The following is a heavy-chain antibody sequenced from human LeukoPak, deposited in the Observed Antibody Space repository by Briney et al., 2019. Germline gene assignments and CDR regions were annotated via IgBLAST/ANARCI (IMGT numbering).Heavy chain of an antibody. V-gene: IGHV1-2*02. CDR1: GYTFTGYY. CDR3: TRAKRVIFDY. Sequence: ASVKVSCKASGYTFTGYYMHWVRQAPGQGLEWMGWINPNSGATLYAQKFQGRVTMTRDTSINTAYMELSILRSDDTAVYYCTRAKRVIFDYWGEGTLVTVSS. D-gene: IGHD1-1*01. CDR2: INPNSGAT. J-gene: IGHJ4*02.